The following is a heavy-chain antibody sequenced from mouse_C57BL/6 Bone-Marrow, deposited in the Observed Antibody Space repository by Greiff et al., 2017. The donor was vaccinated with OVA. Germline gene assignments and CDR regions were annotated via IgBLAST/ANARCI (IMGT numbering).Heavy chain of an antibody. D-gene: IGHD1-1*01. CDR3: ASEGGSSYYWYFDV. CDR1: GYTFTSYW. CDR2: IHPSDSDT. Sequence: QVQLKQPGAELVKPGASVKVSCKASGYTFTSYWMHWVKQRPGQGLEWIGRIHPSDSDTNYNQKFKGKATLTVDKSSSTAYMQLSSLTSEDSAVYYCASEGGSSYYWYFDVWGTGTTVTVSS. J-gene: IGHJ1*03. V-gene: IGHV1-74*01.